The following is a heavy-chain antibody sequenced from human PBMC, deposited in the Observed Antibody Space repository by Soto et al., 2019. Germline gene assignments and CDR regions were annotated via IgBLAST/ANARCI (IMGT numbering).Heavy chain of an antibody. V-gene: IGHV1-2*04. CDR1: GYTFTGYY. Sequence: ASVKVSCKASGYTFTGYYMHWVRQAPGQGLEWMGWINPNSGGTNYAQKFQGWVTMTRDTSISTAYMELSRLRSDDTAVYYCARWNDYGGNSCFDYWGQGTLVTVSS. D-gene: IGHD4-17*01. CDR3: ARWNDYGGNSCFDY. CDR2: INPNSGGT. J-gene: IGHJ4*02.